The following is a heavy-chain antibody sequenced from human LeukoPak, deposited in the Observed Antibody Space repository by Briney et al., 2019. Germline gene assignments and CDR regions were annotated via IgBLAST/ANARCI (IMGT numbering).Heavy chain of an antibody. D-gene: IGHD6-6*01. CDR2: ISTYNGNK. CDR3: ARQSYRIAARPSDAFDV. V-gene: IGHV1-18*01. CDR1: GYTFSNYG. Sequence: GATVKVSCKASGYTFSNYGISWVRQAPGQGLEWMGWISTYNGNKKYAQGLQDRVTMTTDTSTSTAYMELRSLRSDDTAVYHCARQSYRIAARPSDAFDVWGQGTMVTVSS. J-gene: IGHJ3*01.